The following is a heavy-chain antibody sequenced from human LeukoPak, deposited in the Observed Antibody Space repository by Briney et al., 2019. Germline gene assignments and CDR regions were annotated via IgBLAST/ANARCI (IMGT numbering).Heavy chain of an antibody. Sequence: SETLSLTCTVSGGSISSSGYYRGWVRQPPGKELEWIGSIYYSGSSYYNPSLKSRVSMSRDTAKNQFSLNLSSVTAADTAVYYCARVGVTADFDYWGQGTLVTVSS. J-gene: IGHJ4*02. D-gene: IGHD1-26*01. CDR2: IYYSGSS. CDR1: GGSISSSGYY. V-gene: IGHV4-39*07. CDR3: ARVGVTADFDY.